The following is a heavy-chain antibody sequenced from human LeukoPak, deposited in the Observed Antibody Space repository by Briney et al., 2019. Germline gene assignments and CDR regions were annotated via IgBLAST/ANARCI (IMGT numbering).Heavy chain of an antibody. V-gene: IGHV3-15*01. Sequence: PGGSLRLSCAASGFTFSNAWMSWVRQAPGKGLEWVGRIKSKTDGGTTDYAAPVKGRFTISRDDSKNTLYLQMNSLKTEDTAVYYCTTDHPTGAEYFQHWGQGTLVTVSS. CDR1: GFTFSNAW. CDR2: IKSKTDGGTT. CDR3: TTDHPTGAEYFQH. J-gene: IGHJ1*01. D-gene: IGHD2-8*02.